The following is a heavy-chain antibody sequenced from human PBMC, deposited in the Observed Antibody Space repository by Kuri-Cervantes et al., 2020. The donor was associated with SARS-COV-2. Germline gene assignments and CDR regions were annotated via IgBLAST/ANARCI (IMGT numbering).Heavy chain of an antibody. Sequence: SVKVSCKASGYDFTYRFLHWVRQAPGQALEWMGWITPFNGNTNYAQKFQGRVTITRDGSMNTAYMELSSLRSEDTAMYYCARSGPGAISREDDAFDIWGQGTMVTVSS. D-gene: IGHD2-21*01. CDR1: GYDFTYRF. J-gene: IGHJ3*02. CDR2: ITPFNGNT. CDR3: ARSGPGAISREDDAFDI. V-gene: IGHV1-45*02.